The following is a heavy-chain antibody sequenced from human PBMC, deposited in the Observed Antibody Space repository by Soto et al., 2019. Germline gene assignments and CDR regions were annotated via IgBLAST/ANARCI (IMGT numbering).Heavy chain of an antibody. J-gene: IGHJ4*02. CDR3: ARRDTSGFLRYFDN. CDR1: GGTLSSFINYP. CDR2: IVPNVGTV. Sequence: SVKVSCKASGGTLSSFINYPINWVRQAPGQGLEWMGGIVPNVGTVNYAQKFQGRVAITADKSTGTAYMEVSSLRSEDTALYYCARRDTSGFLRYFDNWGQGTLVTVSS. D-gene: IGHD3-3*01. V-gene: IGHV1-69*06.